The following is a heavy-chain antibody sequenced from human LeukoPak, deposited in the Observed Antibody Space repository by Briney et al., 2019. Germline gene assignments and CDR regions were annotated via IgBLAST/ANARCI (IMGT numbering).Heavy chain of an antibody. D-gene: IGHD3-10*01. Sequence: SETLSLTCTVSGDSISNYYWSWIRQPPGKGLEWIGYIYYRGSTNYNPSLKSRVTISVDTSKNQFSLRLTSVIAADTAVYYCATGRSGYYQYYYMDVWGKGTTVTVSS. CDR3: ATGRSGYYQYYYMDV. CDR2: IYYRGST. V-gene: IGHV4-59*03. CDR1: GDSISNYY. J-gene: IGHJ6*03.